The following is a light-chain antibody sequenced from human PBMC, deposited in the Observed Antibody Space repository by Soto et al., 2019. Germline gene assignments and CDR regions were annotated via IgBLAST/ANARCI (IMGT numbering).Light chain of an antibody. Sequence: EIVMTQSPATLSVSPGESATLSCRASQSVSNNLTWYQQKPGQPPRLLIYGASTRATGVPGRFSGSGSGTDFSLTISRLEPEDFAVYYCQQYGKSPITFGQGTRLEFK. J-gene: IGKJ5*01. CDR3: QQYGKSPIT. CDR2: GAS. V-gene: IGKV3-15*01. CDR1: QSVSNN.